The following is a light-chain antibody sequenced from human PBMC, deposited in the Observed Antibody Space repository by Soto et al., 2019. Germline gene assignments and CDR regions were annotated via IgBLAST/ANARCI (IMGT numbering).Light chain of an antibody. CDR2: LNSDGSH. Sequence: QLVLTQSPSASASLGASVKLTCVLSSGHSNYAVAWHQQQPEKGPRYLMRLNSDGSHNRGDGIPDRFSGSSSGTERYLTISRLQSEDEADYYCQTWDTGTVIFGGGTKLTVL. CDR1: SGHSNYA. J-gene: IGLJ2*01. V-gene: IGLV4-69*01. CDR3: QTWDTGTVI.